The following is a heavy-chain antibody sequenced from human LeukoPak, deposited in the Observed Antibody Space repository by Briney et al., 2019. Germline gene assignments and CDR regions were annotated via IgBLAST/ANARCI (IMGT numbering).Heavy chain of an antibody. CDR3: TRSLDISGYFYPFDD. J-gene: IGHJ4*02. V-gene: IGHV3-23*01. Sequence: GGSLRLSCAASGFTFSSYAMSWVRQAPGKGLEWVSAISGSGGSTYYADSVKGRFTISRDNSKDTLYLQMNSLRAEDTAVYYCTRSLDISGYFYPFDDWGQGTLVTVSS. D-gene: IGHD3-22*01. CDR1: GFTFSSYA. CDR2: ISGSGGST.